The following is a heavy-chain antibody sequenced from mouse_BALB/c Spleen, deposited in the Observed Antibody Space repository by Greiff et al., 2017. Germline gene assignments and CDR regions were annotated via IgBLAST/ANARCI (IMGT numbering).Heavy chain of an antibody. CDR3: TSYYYGSLDY. D-gene: IGHD1-1*01. CDR1: GFTFSSYW. Sequence: EVKLVESGGGLVQPGGSMKLSCVASGFTFSSYWMSWVRQSPEKGLEWVAEIRLKSDNYATHYAESVKGKFTISRDDSKSRLYLQMNSLRAEDTGIYYCTSYYYGSLDYWGQGTSVTVSS. V-gene: IGHV6-6*02. CDR2: IRLKSDNYAT. J-gene: IGHJ4*01.